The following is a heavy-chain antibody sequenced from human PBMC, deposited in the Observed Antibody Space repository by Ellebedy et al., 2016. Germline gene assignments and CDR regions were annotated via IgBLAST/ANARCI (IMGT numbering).Heavy chain of an antibody. Sequence: ASVKVSCKTSGGTFSSYAISWVRQAPGQGLEWMGGIIPILHIPNYAQKFQGRVTITADKSTSTAYMELSSLRSEDTAVYYCARGQGHDSSGYYSAYYFDYWGQGTLVTVSS. V-gene: IGHV1-69*10. CDR1: GGTFSSYA. CDR2: IIPILHIP. J-gene: IGHJ4*02. D-gene: IGHD3-22*01. CDR3: ARGQGHDSSGYYSAYYFDY.